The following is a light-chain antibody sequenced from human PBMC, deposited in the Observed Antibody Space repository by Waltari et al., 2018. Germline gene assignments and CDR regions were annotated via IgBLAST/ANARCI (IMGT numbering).Light chain of an antibody. CDR2: DVN. Sequence: QSALTQPRSVSGSPGQSVTISCTGTSSDVGSYDYVSWYQQHPGKAPKVMIYDVNKRPAGVPVRFSGTKAGNPASLTISGLQAEDEAEYYCCSYGGSYYVLGTGTEVTVL. V-gene: IGLV2-11*01. J-gene: IGLJ1*01. CDR3: CSYGGSYYV. CDR1: SSDVGSYDY.